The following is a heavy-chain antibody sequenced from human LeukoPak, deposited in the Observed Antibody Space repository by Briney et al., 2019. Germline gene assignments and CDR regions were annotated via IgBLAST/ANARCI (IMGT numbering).Heavy chain of an antibody. CDR2: INHSGST. CDR1: GGSFSDYY. Sequence: LETLSLTCAVYGGSFSDYYWSWIRQPPGKGLEWIGEINHSGSTNYNPSLKSRVTISVDTSKNQFSLKLSSVTAADTAVYYCAANEGSDLDYWGQGTLVTVSS. V-gene: IGHV4-34*01. D-gene: IGHD1-1*01. J-gene: IGHJ4*02. CDR3: AANEGSDLDY.